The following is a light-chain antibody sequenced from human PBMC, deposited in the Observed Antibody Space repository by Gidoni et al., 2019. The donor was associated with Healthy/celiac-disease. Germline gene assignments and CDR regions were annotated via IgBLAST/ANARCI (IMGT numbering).Light chain of an antibody. Sequence: AIQLTQSPSSLSASVGDRVTITCRASQGISSALAWYQQKPGKAPKLLIYDASSLESGVPSRFRGSGSVTDFTLTISSLQPEDFATYYCQQFNSYPRTFGQGTKVEIK. V-gene: IGKV1-13*02. CDR3: QQFNSYPRT. CDR2: DAS. J-gene: IGKJ1*01. CDR1: QGISSA.